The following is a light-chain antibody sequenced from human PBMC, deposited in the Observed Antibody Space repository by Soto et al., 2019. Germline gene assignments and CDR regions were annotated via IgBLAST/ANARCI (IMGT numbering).Light chain of an antibody. V-gene: IGKV1-17*01. Sequence: DIQMTQSPSSLSASVGARVTITCRSSQSISKYIHWYQQKPGKAPNLLINAASGLQSGVPSRFSGSGSGTQFTLTISSLQPEDFATYYCQQLNSYPLTFGPGTKVDIK. J-gene: IGKJ3*01. CDR1: QSISKY. CDR3: QQLNSYPLT. CDR2: AAS.